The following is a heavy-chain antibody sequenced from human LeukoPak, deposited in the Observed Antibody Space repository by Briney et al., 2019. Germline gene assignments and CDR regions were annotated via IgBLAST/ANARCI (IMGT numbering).Heavy chain of an antibody. CDR2: IYYSGST. J-gene: IGHJ4*02. Sequence: PSETLSLTCTVSGGSISSSSYYWGWIRQPPGKGLEWIGSIYYSGSTYYNPSLKSRVTISVDTSKNQFSLKLSSVTAADTAVYYCAKTGPSGSYSLPFDYWGQGTLVTVSS. V-gene: IGHV4-39*01. CDR1: GGSISSSSYY. D-gene: IGHD1-26*01. CDR3: AKTGPSGSYSLPFDY.